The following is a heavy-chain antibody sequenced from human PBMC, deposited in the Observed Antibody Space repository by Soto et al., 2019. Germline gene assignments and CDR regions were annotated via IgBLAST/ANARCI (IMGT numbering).Heavy chain of an antibody. CDR2: MNPSSGNT. CDR1: GYTFTSYD. V-gene: IGHV1-8*01. CDR3: AAAYYDISHMDV. Sequence: ASVKVSCKASGYTFTSYDINWVRQATGQGLEWIGWMNPSSGNTNYAQKFQERVTITRDMSTSTAYMELSSLRSEDTAVYYCAAAYYDISHMDVWGKGTTVTVSS. D-gene: IGHD3-9*01. J-gene: IGHJ6*03.